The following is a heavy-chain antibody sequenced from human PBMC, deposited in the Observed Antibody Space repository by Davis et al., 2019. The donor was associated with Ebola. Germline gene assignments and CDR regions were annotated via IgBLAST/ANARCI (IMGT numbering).Heavy chain of an antibody. J-gene: IGHJ6*02. CDR3: AATTLYYDFWSGYYDYYYGMDV. CDR2: IYHSGST. CDR1: GGSISSSNW. V-gene: IGHV4-4*02. D-gene: IGHD3-3*01. Sequence: PSETLSLTCAVSGGSISSSNWWSWVRQPPGKGLEWIGEIYHSGSTNYNPSLKSRVTISVDKSKNQFSLKLSSVTAADTAVYYCAATTLYYDFWSGYYDYYYGMDVWGQGTTVTVSS.